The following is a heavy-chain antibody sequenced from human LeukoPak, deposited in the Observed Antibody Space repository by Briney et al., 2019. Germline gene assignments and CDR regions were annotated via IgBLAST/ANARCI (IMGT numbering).Heavy chain of an antibody. CDR2: INPSGGST. J-gene: IGHJ4*02. Sequence: ASVKVSCKASGNTFTSYYMHWLRQAPGQGLEWMGIINPSGGSTSYAQKFQGRVTMTRDTSTSTVYMELSSLRSEDTAVYYCARAGRRDTAMVTHYFDYWGQGTLVTVSS. V-gene: IGHV1-46*01. CDR3: ARAGRRDTAMVTHYFDY. D-gene: IGHD5-18*01. CDR1: GNTFTSYY.